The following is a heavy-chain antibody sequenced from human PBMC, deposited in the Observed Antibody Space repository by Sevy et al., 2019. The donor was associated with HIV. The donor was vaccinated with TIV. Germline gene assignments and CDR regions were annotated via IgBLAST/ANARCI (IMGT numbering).Heavy chain of an antibody. D-gene: IGHD3-9*01. CDR2: ISSSSSSTI. V-gene: IGHV3-48*02. CDR1: GFTFSSYS. Sequence: GGSLRLSCAASGFTFSSYSMNWVRQAPGKGLEWVSYISSSSSSTIYYADSVKGRFTISRDNAKNSLYLQMNSLRDEDTAVYYCARDRGDILTGYYTGVFDYWGLGTLVTVSS. CDR3: ARDRGDILTGYYTGVFDY. J-gene: IGHJ4*02.